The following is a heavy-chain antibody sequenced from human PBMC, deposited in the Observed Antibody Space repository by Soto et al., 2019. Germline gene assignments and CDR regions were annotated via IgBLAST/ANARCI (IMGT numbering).Heavy chain of an antibody. Sequence: EVQLLESGGGLVQPGGSLRLSCAASGFTLSSYAMSWVRQAPGKGLEWVSVISGSGGTTYYADSVKGRFTISRDNSKNTLSLQMNSLRAEDTAVYYCAKEDYYDSSRSLDYWGQGTLFTVSS. CDR1: GFTLSSYA. CDR2: ISGSGGTT. V-gene: IGHV3-23*01. D-gene: IGHD3-22*01. J-gene: IGHJ4*02. CDR3: AKEDYYDSSRSLDY.